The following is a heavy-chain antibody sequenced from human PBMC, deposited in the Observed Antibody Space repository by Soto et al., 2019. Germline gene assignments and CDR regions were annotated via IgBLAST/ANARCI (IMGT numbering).Heavy chain of an antibody. Sequence: QVQLVESGGGVVQPGGSLRLSCAASGFTFSIYAMNWVRQAPGKGLEWLAVISYDGSQKYSAGSVTGRFTISRDNSRGTLCLLLESLRAADTAVYYCASIAHVRPVIRAPAAAGRRDATFDIWGPGTLVTVSS. D-gene: IGHD6-13*01. CDR1: GFTFSIYA. V-gene: IGHV3-30*04. CDR3: ASIAHVRPVIRAPAAAGRRDATFDI. CDR2: ISYDGSQK. J-gene: IGHJ3*02.